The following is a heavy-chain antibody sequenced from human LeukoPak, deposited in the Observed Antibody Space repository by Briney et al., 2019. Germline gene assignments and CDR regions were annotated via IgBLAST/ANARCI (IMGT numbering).Heavy chain of an antibody. Sequence: GRSLRLSCAASGFTFSSYGMHWVRQAPGKGLEWVAVISYDGGNKYYADSVKGRFTISRDNSKNTLYLQMNSLRAEDTAVYYCAKDQGDYYYYGMDVWGKGTTVTVSS. V-gene: IGHV3-30*18. CDR3: AKDQGDYYYYGMDV. CDR1: GFTFSSYG. J-gene: IGHJ6*04. CDR2: ISYDGGNK.